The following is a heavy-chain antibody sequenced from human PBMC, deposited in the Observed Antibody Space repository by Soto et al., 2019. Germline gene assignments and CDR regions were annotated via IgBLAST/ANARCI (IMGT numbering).Heavy chain of an antibody. J-gene: IGHJ6*03. CDR1: GYTFTSYD. D-gene: IGHD6-13*01. CDR3: ARWKAGTERGYYYYYMDV. V-gene: IGHV1-8*01. CDR2: MNPNSGNT. Sequence: GASVKVSCKASGYTFTSYDINWVRQATGQGLEWMGWMNPNSGNTGYAQKFQGRVTMTRNTSISTAYMELSSLRSEDTAVYYCARWKAGTERGYYYYYMDVWGKGTTVTVSS.